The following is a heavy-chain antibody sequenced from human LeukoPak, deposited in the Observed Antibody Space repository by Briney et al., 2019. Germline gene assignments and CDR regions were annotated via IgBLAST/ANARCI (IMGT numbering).Heavy chain of an antibody. J-gene: IGHJ6*03. CDR3: AREGSDYYGSGSYYRSYYYYMDV. CDR1: GGSISSYY. D-gene: IGHD3-10*01. CDR2: IYTSGST. V-gene: IGHV4-4*07. Sequence: SETLSLTCTDSGGSISSYYWSGIRQPAGKGLEWIGRIYTSGSTNYNPSLKSRVTMSVDTSKNQFSLKLSSVTAADTAVYYCAREGSDYYGSGSYYRSYYYYMDVWGKGTTVNISS.